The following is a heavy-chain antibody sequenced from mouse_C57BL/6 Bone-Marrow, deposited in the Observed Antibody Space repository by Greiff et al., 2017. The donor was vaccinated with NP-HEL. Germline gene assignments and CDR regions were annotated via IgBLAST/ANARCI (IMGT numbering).Heavy chain of an antibody. Sequence: QVQLKQPGAELVKPGASVKMSCKASGYTFTSYWITWVKQRPGQGLEWIGDIYPGSGSTNYNEKFKSKATLTVDTSSSTAYMQLSSLTSEDSAVYYCARSQIYYSPDYWGQGTSVTVSS. CDR1: GYTFTSYW. J-gene: IGHJ4*01. CDR3: ARSQIYYSPDY. V-gene: IGHV1-55*01. CDR2: IYPGSGST. D-gene: IGHD1-1*01.